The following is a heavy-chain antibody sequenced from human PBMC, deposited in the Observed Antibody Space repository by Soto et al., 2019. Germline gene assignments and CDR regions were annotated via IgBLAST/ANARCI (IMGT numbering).Heavy chain of an antibody. CDR3: AKKVNSGSGSQYFDY. J-gene: IGHJ4*02. V-gene: IGHV3-23*01. D-gene: IGHD3-10*01. CDR1: GFTFSSYS. Sequence: GGSLRLSCVASGFTFSSYSMSWVRQAPGKGLEWVSGFRAGGDDGTTYYADSVKGRFTISRDNSKNTLFLQMNSLRAEDTAIYYCAKKVNSGSGSQYFDYFGQGTLVTVSS. CDR2: FRAGGDDGTT.